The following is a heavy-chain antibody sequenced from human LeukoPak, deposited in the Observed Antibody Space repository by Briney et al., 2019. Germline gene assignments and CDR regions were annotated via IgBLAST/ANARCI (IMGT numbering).Heavy chain of an antibody. D-gene: IGHD3-10*01. CDR3: ARDHYGSGSYKAYFDY. J-gene: IGHJ4*01. CDR1: GGSMRSHY. Sequence: KPSETLSLTCTVSGGSMRSHYWSWIRQTPGKGLEWIGYIYYSGDTRYNPSLQSRVTISVDTSKNQFSLKLTSVTATDTAVYYCARDHYGSGSYKAYFDYWGHGIQVTVSS. V-gene: IGHV4-59*11. CDR2: IYYSGDT.